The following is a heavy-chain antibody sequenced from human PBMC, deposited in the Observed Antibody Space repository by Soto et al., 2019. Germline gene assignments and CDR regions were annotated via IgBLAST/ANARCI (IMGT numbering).Heavy chain of an antibody. D-gene: IGHD3-22*01. Sequence: SVKVSCKASGGTFSSYAISWVLQAPGQGLEWMGGIIPIFGTANYAQKFQGRVTITADESTSTAYMELSSLRSEDTAVYYCARDGHDSTGGYSYYAMDVWGQGTTVTVYS. CDR1: GGTFSSYA. CDR2: IIPIFGTA. CDR3: ARDGHDSTGGYSYYAMDV. J-gene: IGHJ6*02. V-gene: IGHV1-69*13.